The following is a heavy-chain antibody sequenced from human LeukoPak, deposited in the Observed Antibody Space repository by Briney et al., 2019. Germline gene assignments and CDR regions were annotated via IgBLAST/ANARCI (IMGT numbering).Heavy chain of an antibody. V-gene: IGHV1-18*01. J-gene: IGHJ5*02. CDR1: GYTFTNYV. CDR3: ARDGYCSSTSCQNWFDP. CDR2: ISAYNGNT. D-gene: IGHD2-2*01. Sequence: GASVTVSCTASGYTFTNYVINWVRQAPGQGLEWMGWISAYNGNTNYAQKLQGRVTMTTDTSTSTAYMELRSLRSDDTAVYYCARDGYCSSTSCQNWFDPWGQGTLVTVSS.